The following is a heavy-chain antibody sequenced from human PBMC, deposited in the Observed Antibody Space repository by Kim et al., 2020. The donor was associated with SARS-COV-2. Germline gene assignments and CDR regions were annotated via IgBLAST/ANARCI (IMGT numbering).Heavy chain of an antibody. V-gene: IGHV4-39*01. CDR3: ARHPGEGPSQGNYYYYGMDV. D-gene: IGHD4-17*01. J-gene: IGHJ6*02. CDR2: IYYSGST. CDR1: GGSISSSSYY. Sequence: SETLSLTCTVSGGSISSSSYYWGWIRQPPGKGLEWIGSIYYSGSTYYNPSLKSRVTISVDTSKNQFSLKLSSVTAADTAVYYCARHPGEGPSQGNYYYYGMDVWGQGTTVTVSS.